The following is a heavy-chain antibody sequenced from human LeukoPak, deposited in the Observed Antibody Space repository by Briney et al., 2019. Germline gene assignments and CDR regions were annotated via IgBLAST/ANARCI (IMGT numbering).Heavy chain of an antibody. J-gene: IGHJ4*02. CDR2: ISWNSGSI. V-gene: IGHV3-9*01. CDR1: GLTFDDYA. CDR3: AKKPKIRGDYFDY. D-gene: IGHD3-10*01. Sequence: GGSLRLSCAASGLTFDDYAMHWVRQAPGKGLEWVSGISWNSGSIGYADSVKGRFTISRDNAKNSLYLQMNSLRAEDTALYYCAKKPKIRGDYFDYWGQGTLVTVSS.